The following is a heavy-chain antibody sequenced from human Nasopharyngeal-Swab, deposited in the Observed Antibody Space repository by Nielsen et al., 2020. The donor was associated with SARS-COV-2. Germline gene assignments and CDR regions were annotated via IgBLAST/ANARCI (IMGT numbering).Heavy chain of an antibody. J-gene: IGHJ5*02. Sequence: SETLSLTCTVSGGSISSYYWSWIRQSPGKGLEWIGYIYYSGSTNYNPSLKSRVTISVDTSKNQFSLKLSSVTAADTAVYYCARGVQSLYCSGGSCYFGGFDPWGQGTLVTVSS. V-gene: IGHV4-59*01. CDR3: ARGVQSLYCSGGSCYFGGFDP. CDR1: GGSISSYY. CDR2: IYYSGST. D-gene: IGHD2-15*01.